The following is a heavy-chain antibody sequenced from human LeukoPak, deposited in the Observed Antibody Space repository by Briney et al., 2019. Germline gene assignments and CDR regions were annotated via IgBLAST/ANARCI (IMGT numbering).Heavy chain of an antibody. J-gene: IGHJ1*01. CDR2: ISAYNGNT. CDR3: ARSPIVGATSLEYFQH. Sequence: ASVKVSCKASGYTFTSYGISWVRQAPGQGLEWMGWISAYNGNTNYAQELQGRVTMTTDTSTSTAYMELRSLRSDDTAVYYCARSPIVGATSLEYFQHWGQGTLVTVSS. CDR1: GYTFTSYG. V-gene: IGHV1-18*01. D-gene: IGHD1-26*01.